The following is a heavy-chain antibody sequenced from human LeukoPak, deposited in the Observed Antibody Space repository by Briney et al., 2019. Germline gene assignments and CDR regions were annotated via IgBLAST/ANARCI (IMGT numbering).Heavy chain of an antibody. CDR1: GFTFSSYS. CDR2: ISSSSSYI. J-gene: IGHJ3*02. D-gene: IGHD3-22*01. Sequence: GGSLRLSCAASGFTFSSYSMNWVRQAPGKGLEWVSSISSSSSYIYYADSVRGRFTISRDNAKNSLYLQMNSLRAEDTAVYYCARPMKASYDAFGIWGQGTMVTVSS. CDR3: ARPMKASYDAFGI. V-gene: IGHV3-21*01.